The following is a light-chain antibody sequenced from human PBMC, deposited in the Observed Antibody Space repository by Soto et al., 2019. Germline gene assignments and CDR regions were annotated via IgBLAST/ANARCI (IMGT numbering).Light chain of an antibody. CDR3: AAWDDSLNYV. V-gene: IGLV1-44*01. CDR2: SNN. CDR1: SSNIGSNT. J-gene: IGLJ1*01. Sequence: QSVLTQPPSASGSPGQRVTICCSGSSSNIGSNTVNWYQQLPGTAPKLLIYSNNQRPSGVPDRFSGSKSGTSASLAISGLQSEDEAEYYCAAWDDSLNYVFGTGTKVTVL.